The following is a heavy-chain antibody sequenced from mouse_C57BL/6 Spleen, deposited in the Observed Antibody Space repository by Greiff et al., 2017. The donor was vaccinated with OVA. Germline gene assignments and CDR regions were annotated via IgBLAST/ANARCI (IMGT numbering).Heavy chain of an antibody. CDR3: ARYSNYFFYYFDY. J-gene: IGHJ2*01. Sequence: EVMLVESGPELVKPGASVKISCKASGYTFTDYYMNWVKQSHGKSLEWIGDINPNNGGTSYNQKFKGKATLTVDKSSSTAYMELRSLTSADSAVYYCARYSNYFFYYFDYWGQGTTLTVSS. D-gene: IGHD2-5*01. V-gene: IGHV1-26*01. CDR2: INPNNGGT. CDR1: GYTFTDYY.